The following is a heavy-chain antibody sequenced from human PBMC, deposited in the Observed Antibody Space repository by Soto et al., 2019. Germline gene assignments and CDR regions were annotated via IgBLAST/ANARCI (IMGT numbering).Heavy chain of an antibody. D-gene: IGHD3-9*01. CDR1: GWSFRGSY. CDR3: ARETPIAPYYDILTGRQLGAFDT. CDR2: INHSGST. Sequence: SETLSLSFALYGWSFRGSYWTWMRQTPGTGLEWIGEINHSGSTNYNPSLKSRVTISVDTSKNQFSLKLSSVTAADTAVYYCARETPIAPYYDILTGRQLGAFDTWGQGTMVT. J-gene: IGHJ3*02. V-gene: IGHV4-34*01.